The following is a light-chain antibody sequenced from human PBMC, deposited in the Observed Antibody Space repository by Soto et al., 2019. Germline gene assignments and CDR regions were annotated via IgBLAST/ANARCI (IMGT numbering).Light chain of an antibody. V-gene: IGLV2-8*01. Sequence: QSALTQPPSASGSPGQSVTISCTGTSSDVGGSNYVSWYQQHPGKAPKLMIYEVNKRPSGDPDRFSGSKSGNTASLTVSGLQPGDEGDYYCNSYAGNNNMVFGGGTKLTVL. CDR2: EVN. CDR3: NSYAGNNNMV. CDR1: SSDVGGSNY. J-gene: IGLJ2*01.